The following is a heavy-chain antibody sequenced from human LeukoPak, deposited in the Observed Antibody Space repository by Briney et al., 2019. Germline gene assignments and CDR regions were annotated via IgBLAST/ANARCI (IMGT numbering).Heavy chain of an antibody. CDR3: ARGHDSIKTFGEVIKSRTRWFDP. D-gene: IGHD3-3*01. J-gene: IGHJ5*02. CDR2: IYYSGST. Sequence: SETLSLTCTVSGGSITSSSYYWGWIRQPPGKGLEWIASIYYSGSTYYNPSLKSRVTISVDTSKNQFSLKLSSVTAADTAVYYCARGHDSIKTFGEVIKSRTRWFDPWGQGTLVTVS. V-gene: IGHV4-39*07. CDR1: GGSITSSSYY.